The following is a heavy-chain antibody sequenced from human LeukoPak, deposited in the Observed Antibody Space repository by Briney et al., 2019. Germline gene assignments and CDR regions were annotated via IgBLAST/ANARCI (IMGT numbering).Heavy chain of an antibody. CDR1: GGSFSIYS. V-gene: IGHV4-34*01. J-gene: IGHJ4*02. D-gene: IGHD5/OR15-5a*01. Sequence: PSETLSLTCAVYGGSFSIYSWTWIRQSPGKGLEWIGEINHSGNTNYNPSLKSRVNIPVDTSKNQYSLQVASVIAADTAVYYCARRVRSADHRCVFWGQGTLVTVSS. CDR2: INHSGNT. CDR3: ARRVRSADHRCVF.